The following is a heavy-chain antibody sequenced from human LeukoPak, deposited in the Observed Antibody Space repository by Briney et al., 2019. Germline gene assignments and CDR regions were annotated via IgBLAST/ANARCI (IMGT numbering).Heavy chain of an antibody. Sequence: PSENQSLTCAVTGGSISSGGYSWSWVRQPPGKGLEWIGYIYHSGSTYYNPSLKSRVTISVDRSKNQFSLKLSSVTAADTAVYYCARETPHYDILTGYYSSAFDIWGQGTMVTVSS. CDR1: GGSISSGGYS. D-gene: IGHD3-9*01. CDR3: ARETPHYDILTGYYSSAFDI. CDR2: IYHSGST. J-gene: IGHJ3*02. V-gene: IGHV4-30-2*01.